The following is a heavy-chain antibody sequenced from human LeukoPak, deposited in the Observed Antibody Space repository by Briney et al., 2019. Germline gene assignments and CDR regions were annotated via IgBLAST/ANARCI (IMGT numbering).Heavy chain of an antibody. Sequence: GGSLRLSCAASGFTFSSYSMNWVRQAPGKGLEWVSSISSSSSYIYYADSVKGRFTISRDNAKNSLYLQMNSLSAEDTAVYYCARDYYGSGSYHYWGQGTLVTVSS. CDR3: ARDYYGSGSYHY. CDR2: ISSSSSYI. V-gene: IGHV3-21*01. D-gene: IGHD3-10*01. CDR1: GFTFSSYS. J-gene: IGHJ4*02.